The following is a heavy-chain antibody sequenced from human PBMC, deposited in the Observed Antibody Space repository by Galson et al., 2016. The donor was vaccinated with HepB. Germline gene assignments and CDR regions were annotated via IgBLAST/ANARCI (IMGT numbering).Heavy chain of an antibody. J-gene: IGHJ4*02. V-gene: IGHV3-11*01. CDR3: VGGGGYSLGAYFDY. D-gene: IGHD5-18*01. CDR1: GFPFSDYY. CDR2: IGSTGSTI. Sequence: SLRLSCAASGFPFSDYYMSWIRQAPGKGLEWVSYIGSTGSTIYYADSVKGRFTISRDNAKNSLYLQMNSLRVEDTAVYYCVGGGGYSLGAYFDYWGQGTLVTVPS.